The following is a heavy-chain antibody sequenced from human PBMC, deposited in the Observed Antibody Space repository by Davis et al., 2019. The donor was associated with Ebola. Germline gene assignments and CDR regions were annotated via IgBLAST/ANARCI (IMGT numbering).Heavy chain of an antibody. CDR2: IKQDGSEK. CDR1: GFTFSSYW. CDR3: ARVYSSSFNRDYFDY. Sequence: PGGSLRLSCAASGFTFSSYWMSWVRQAPGKGLEWVANIKQDGSEKYYVDSVKGRFTISRDNTKNSLYLQMNSLRAEDTAVYYCARVYSSSFNRDYFDYWGQGTLVTVSS. V-gene: IGHV3-7*01. D-gene: IGHD6-6*01. J-gene: IGHJ4*02.